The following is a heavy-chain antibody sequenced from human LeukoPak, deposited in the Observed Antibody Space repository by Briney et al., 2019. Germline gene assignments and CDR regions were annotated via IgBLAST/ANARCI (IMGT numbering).Heavy chain of an antibody. V-gene: IGHV3-23*01. CDR1: GFTFSTYA. CDR3: AKSLSSVAGTAY. J-gene: IGHJ4*02. D-gene: IGHD6-19*01. CDR2: ISGSGGST. Sequence: GGSLRLSCAASGFTFSTYAMSWVRQAPGKGLEWVSAISGSGGSTYYADSVKGRFTIPRDNSKNTLYLQMNSLRAEDTAVYYCAKSLSSVAGTAYWGQGTLVTVSS.